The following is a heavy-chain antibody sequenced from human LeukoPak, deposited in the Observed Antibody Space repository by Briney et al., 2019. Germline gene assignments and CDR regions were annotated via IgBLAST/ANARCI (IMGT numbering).Heavy chain of an antibody. D-gene: IGHD1-26*01. CDR2: ISGSGGST. CDR1: GFTFSSYA. J-gene: IGHJ4*02. Sequence: GGSLRLSCAASGFTFSSYAMSWVRQAPGKGLERVSAISGSGGSTYYADSVKGRFTISRDNSKNTLYLQMNSLRAEDTAVYYCAKDHVEEWELLFYFDYWGQGTLVTVSS. V-gene: IGHV3-23*01. CDR3: AKDHVEEWELLFYFDY.